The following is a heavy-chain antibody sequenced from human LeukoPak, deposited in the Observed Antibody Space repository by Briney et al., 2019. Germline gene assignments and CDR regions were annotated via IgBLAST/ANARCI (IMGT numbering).Heavy chain of an antibody. J-gene: IGHJ4*02. Sequence: SETLSLTCTVSGGPISSYYWSWIRQPPGKGLEWIGYIYYSGSTNYNPSLKSRVTISVDTSKNQFSLKLSSVTAADTAVYYCASSTRYPSGNWGQGTLVTVSS. D-gene: IGHD3-10*01. V-gene: IGHV4-59*12. CDR1: GGPISSYY. CDR2: IYYSGST. CDR3: ASSTRYPSGN.